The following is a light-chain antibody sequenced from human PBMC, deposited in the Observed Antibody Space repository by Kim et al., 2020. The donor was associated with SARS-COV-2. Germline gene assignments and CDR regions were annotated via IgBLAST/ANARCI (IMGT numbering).Light chain of an antibody. V-gene: IGKV3-15*01. CDR3: QQFNNWPQT. Sequence: VSPGERCTLSCRASQTINSNLVWYQQKPGQPPRLLIWGASTRATVIPARFTGSGSGTEFTLTITSLQPEDFAVYDCQQFNNWPQTFGLGTKVDIK. J-gene: IGKJ1*01. CDR1: QTINSN. CDR2: GAS.